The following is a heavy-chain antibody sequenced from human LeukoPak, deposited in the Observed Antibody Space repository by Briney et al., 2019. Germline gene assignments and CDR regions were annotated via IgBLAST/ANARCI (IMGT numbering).Heavy chain of an antibody. V-gene: IGHV3-48*02. Sequence: PGGSLRLSCAASGFTFSSYSMNWVRQAPGEGLEWVSYLSSSSSSIYYADSVKGRFTISRDNAKNSLFLQMNSLSDEDTALYYCARVGGSGFRYDYFDYWGQGTLVTVSS. D-gene: IGHD3-22*01. J-gene: IGHJ4*02. CDR2: LSSSSSSI. CDR3: ARVGGSGFRYDYFDY. CDR1: GFTFSSYS.